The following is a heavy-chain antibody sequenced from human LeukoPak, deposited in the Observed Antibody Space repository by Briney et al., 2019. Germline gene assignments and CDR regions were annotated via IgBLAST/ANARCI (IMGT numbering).Heavy chain of an antibody. CDR3: ASGDNWFDP. Sequence: GGSLRLSCAVSGFTFSNYAMSWVRQAPGKGLEWVGIIYSGGTTYYADSVKGRFIISRNTSKNTLYLQMNSLRVADTAAYYCASGDNWFDPWGQGTLVTVSS. D-gene: IGHD3-16*01. J-gene: IGHJ5*02. CDR1: GFTFSNYA. V-gene: IGHV3-53*01. CDR2: IYSGGTT.